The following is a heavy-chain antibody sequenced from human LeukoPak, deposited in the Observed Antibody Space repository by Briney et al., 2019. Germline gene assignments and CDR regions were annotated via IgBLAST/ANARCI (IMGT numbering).Heavy chain of an antibody. CDR1: GFTFDDYA. J-gene: IGHJ4*02. Sequence: GGSLRLSCAASGFTFDDYAMHWVRQAPGKGLEWVSGISWNSGSIGYADSVKGRFTISRDNAKNSLYLQMNSLRAEDTALYYCAKAVGGYDWPLYFDYWGQGTLVTVSS. CDR2: ISWNSGSI. D-gene: IGHD5-12*01. V-gene: IGHV3-9*01. CDR3: AKAVGGYDWPLYFDY.